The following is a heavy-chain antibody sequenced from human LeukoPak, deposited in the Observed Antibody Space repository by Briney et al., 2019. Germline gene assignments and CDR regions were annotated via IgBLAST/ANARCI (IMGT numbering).Heavy chain of an antibody. CDR3: ARDGTTVWAENYYYMDV. D-gene: IGHD1-1*01. CDR2: IYTSGST. V-gene: IGHV4-4*07. J-gene: IGHJ6*03. Sequence: SETLSLTCTVSGGSISSYYWSWIRQPAGKGLKWIGRIYTSGSTNYNPSLKSRVTMSVDTSKNQFSLKLSSVTAADTAVYYCARDGTTVWAENYYYMDVWGKGTTVTVSS. CDR1: GGSISSYY.